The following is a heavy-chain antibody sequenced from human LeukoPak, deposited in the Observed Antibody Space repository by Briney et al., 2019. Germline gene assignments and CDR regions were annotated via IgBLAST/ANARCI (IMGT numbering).Heavy chain of an antibody. J-gene: IGHJ4*02. CDR2: ISRSGVAT. Sequence: GGSLRLSCAASGFTFTSFAMSWVRQAPGKGLEWVSTISRSGVATNYANSVKAPFTISRPNTKNTVYLQMHSLRGEDTAIYYCAKHSHDGSAPYYEVQLDYWGQGTLVTVSS. CDR3: AKHSHDGSAPYYEVQLDY. V-gene: IGHV3-23*01. D-gene: IGHD3-22*01. CDR1: GFTFTSFA.